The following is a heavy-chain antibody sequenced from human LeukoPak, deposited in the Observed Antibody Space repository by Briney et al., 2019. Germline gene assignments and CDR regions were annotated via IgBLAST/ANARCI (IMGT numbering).Heavy chain of an antibody. CDR3: ARGANWNYVYFDY. J-gene: IGHJ4*02. D-gene: IGHD1-7*01. Sequence: GGSLRLSCKGSGYSFTSYWIGWVRQMPGKGLEWMGIIYPGDSDTRYSPSFQGQVTISGDNSIRTAYLQWSSLKASDTAMYYCARGANWNYVYFDYWGQGTLVTVSS. V-gene: IGHV5-51*01. CDR2: IYPGDSDT. CDR1: GYSFTSYW.